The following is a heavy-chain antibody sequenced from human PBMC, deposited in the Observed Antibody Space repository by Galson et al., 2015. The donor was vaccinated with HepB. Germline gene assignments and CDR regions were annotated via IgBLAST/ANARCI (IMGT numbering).Heavy chain of an antibody. D-gene: IGHD3-10*01. Sequence: LSLTCTVSGGSISSGDYYWSWIRQPPGKGLEWIGYIYYSGSTYYNPSLKSRVTISVDTSKNQFSLKLSSVTAADTAVYYCARDRGFRGPPYPFDPWGQGTLVTVSS. CDR2: IYYSGST. CDR1: GGSISSGDYY. J-gene: IGHJ5*02. CDR3: ARDRGFRGPPYPFDP. V-gene: IGHV4-30-4*01.